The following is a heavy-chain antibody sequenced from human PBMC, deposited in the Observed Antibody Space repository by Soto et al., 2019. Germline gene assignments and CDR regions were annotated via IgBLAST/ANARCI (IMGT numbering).Heavy chain of an antibody. D-gene: IGHD5-18*01. J-gene: IGHJ6*02. V-gene: IGHV3-30*18. CDR2: ISYDGSNK. Sequence: GGSLRLSCAASGFTFSSYGMHWVRQAPGKGLGWVAVISYDGSNKYYADSVKGRFTISRDNSKNTLYLQMNSLRAEDTAVYYCAKAAMVTWYYYGMDVWGQGTTVTVSS. CDR1: GFTFSSYG. CDR3: AKAAMVTWYYYGMDV.